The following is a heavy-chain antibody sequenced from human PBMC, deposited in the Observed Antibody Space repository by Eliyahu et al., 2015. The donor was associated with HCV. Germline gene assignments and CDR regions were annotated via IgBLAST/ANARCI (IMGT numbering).Heavy chain of an antibody. Sequence: VQLQESGPGLVKPSQTLSLTCIVSXXSIXRASFYWNWIXQHXXKGLEWIGYIHHXGGSYYSPXLMGRVTMSLDTAKDQFSLRLTSVTAADTAMYFCARDGDGGYFCEYWGQGMLVTVSS. CDR1: XXSIXRASFY. CDR2: IHHXGGS. D-gene: IGHD3-16*01. V-gene: IGHV4-31*03. CDR3: ARDGDGGYFCEY. J-gene: IGHJ4*02.